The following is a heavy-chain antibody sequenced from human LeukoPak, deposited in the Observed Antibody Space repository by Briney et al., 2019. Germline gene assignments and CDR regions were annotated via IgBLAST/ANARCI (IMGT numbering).Heavy chain of an antibody. CDR1: GYTFTGYY. J-gene: IGHJ4*02. CDR3: ARSVLTAYLINDY. D-gene: IGHD3-9*01. V-gene: IGHV1-2*02. CDR2: INPSSGGT. Sequence: ASVKLSCKASGYTFTGYYMHWVRQAPGQGLEWMGWINPSSGGTNYAQKFQGRVTMTRDTSISTAYMDLYRLTSDDTAVYYCARSVLTAYLINDYWGQETLVTVSS.